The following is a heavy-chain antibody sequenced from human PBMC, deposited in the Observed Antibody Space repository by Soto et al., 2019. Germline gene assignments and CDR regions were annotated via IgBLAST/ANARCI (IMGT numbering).Heavy chain of an antibody. CDR2: IYYSAST. CDR1: GCSISFYY. CDR3: ARHLPYCGGDCYSLDY. V-gene: IGHV4-59*08. J-gene: IGHJ4*02. Sequence: SETLSLTCTVSGCSISFYYWSWIRQPPGKGLEWIGYIYYSASTNYSPSLKSRVTISVDTSKNQFSLNLSSVTASDTAVYYCARHLPYCGGDCYSLDYWGQGTLVTVS. D-gene: IGHD2-21*02.